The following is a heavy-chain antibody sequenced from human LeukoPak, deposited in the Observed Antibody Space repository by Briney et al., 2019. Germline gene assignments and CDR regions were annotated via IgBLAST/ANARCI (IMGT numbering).Heavy chain of an antibody. CDR1: GFTFSSYA. Sequence: GGSLRLSCAASGFTFSSYAMSWVRQAPGKGLEWVSAISGSGGSTYYADPVKGRFTISRDNSKNTLYLQINSLRAEDTAVYYCAKASSGYSSGWYHYWGQGTLVTVSS. D-gene: IGHD6-19*01. CDR2: ISGSGGST. J-gene: IGHJ4*02. V-gene: IGHV3-23*01. CDR3: AKASSGYSSGWYHY.